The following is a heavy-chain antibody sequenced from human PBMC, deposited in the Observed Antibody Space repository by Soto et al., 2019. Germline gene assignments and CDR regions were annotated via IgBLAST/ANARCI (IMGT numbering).Heavy chain of an antibody. CDR3: ARDWDIVILSVPIPNYNYGMDV. D-gene: IGHD2-15*01. CDR1: GLPFGAYA. Sequence: GVFLGRACECCGLPFGAYAMHLVREERGKGLESASYISSRSDTLYYADSVKGRFTISRDNAKNSVYLQVNNLRDEDTAVYYCARDWDIVILSVPIPNYNYGMDVWGQGTTVTVSS. V-gene: IGHV3-48*02. CDR2: ISSRSDTL. J-gene: IGHJ6*02.